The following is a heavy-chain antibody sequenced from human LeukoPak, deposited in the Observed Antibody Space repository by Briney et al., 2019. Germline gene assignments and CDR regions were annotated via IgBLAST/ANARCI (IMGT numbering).Heavy chain of an antibody. CDR2: IYGDNGDT. J-gene: IGHJ4*02. Sequence: ASVKVSCKASGYSFSSYAMNWVRQAPGQRLEWMGWIYGDNGDTKYSQEFQGRVTMTTDTSTSTAYMELRSLRSDDTAVYYCAVHSGSYLYYFDYWGQGTLVTVSS. CDR3: AVHSGSYLYYFDY. D-gene: IGHD1-26*01. V-gene: IGHV1-3*01. CDR1: GYSFSSYA.